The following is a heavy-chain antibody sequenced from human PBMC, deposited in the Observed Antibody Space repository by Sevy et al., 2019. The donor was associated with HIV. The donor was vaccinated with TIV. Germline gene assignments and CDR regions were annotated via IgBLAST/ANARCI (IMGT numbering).Heavy chain of an antibody. Sequence: SETLSLTCTVSGGSFSSYYWSWIRQPPGKGLEWIGYIYYNGSTNSNPSLKSRVTISAHTSKNQFSLKLNSVTAADTAMYYCARGKVLFDYRGQGTLVTVSS. J-gene: IGHJ4*02. V-gene: IGHV4-59*01. CDR1: GGSFSSYY. CDR3: ARGKVLFDY. D-gene: IGHD3-10*01. CDR2: IYYNGST.